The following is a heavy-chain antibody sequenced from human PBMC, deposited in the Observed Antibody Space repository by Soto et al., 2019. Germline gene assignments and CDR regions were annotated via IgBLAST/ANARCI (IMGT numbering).Heavy chain of an antibody. J-gene: IGHJ3*02. CDR3: VRVDGRSDAIDI. D-gene: IGHD2-15*01. V-gene: IGHV1-24*01. Sequence: ASVKVSCKVSGYTLTELSMHWVRQAPGKGLEWMGGFDPEDGETIYAQKFQGRVTMTEDTSTDTAYMELSSLRSEDTAVYYCVRVDGRSDAIDIWGQGTMVTVSS. CDR2: FDPEDGET. CDR1: GYTLTELS.